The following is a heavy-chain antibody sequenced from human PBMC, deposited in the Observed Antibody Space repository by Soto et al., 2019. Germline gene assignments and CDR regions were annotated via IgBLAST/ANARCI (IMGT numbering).Heavy chain of an antibody. Sequence: QVQLQESGPGLEKPSQTLSLTCTVSGGTISSCGDYWSWIRQHPGKGLEWIGYIYYSGSTYSNPAPKSRVTVSGNTSKNHFSLKLSSVTAADTAVYYWARATPYFYYGMDVWGQGTTVTVSS. CDR1: GGTISSCGDY. CDR3: ARATPYFYYGMDV. D-gene: IGHD2-15*01. J-gene: IGHJ6*02. CDR2: IYYSGST. V-gene: IGHV4-31*03.